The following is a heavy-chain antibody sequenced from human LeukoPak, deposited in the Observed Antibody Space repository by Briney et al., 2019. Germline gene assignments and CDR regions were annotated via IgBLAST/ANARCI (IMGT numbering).Heavy chain of an antibody. CDR2: IYYSGST. J-gene: IGHJ3*02. CDR1: GGSISSYY. V-gene: IGHV4-59*08. Sequence: PSETLSLTCTDSGGSISSYYWSWIRQPPGKGLEWIGYIYYSGSTNYNPSLKSRVTISVDTSKNQFSLKLSSVTAADTAVYYCARLDPRGGAFDIWGQGTVVTVSS. CDR3: ARLDPRGGAFDI. D-gene: IGHD4-23*01.